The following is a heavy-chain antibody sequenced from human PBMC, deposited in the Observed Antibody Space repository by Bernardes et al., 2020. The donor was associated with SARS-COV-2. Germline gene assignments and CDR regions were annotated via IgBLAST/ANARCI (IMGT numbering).Heavy chain of an antibody. V-gene: IGHV1-18*04. CDR3: VRDEAVAGTGPFYFDK. Sequence: ASVKVSCKASGYIFTSYGFSWVRQAPGQGLEWMGWVGPQDRYTKYARELQGRVSMTIDTSTNTAYMELTSLTPDDTAMYFCVRDEAVAGTGPFYFDKWGQGTLVIV. D-gene: IGHD6-19*01. CDR1: GYIFTSYG. CDR2: VGPQDRYT. J-gene: IGHJ4*02.